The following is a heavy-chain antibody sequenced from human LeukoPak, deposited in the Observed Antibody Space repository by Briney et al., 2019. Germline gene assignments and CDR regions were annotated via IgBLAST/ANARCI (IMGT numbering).Heavy chain of an antibody. CDR3: ARDPAANYNYWRGYYEGYYYGMDV. Sequence: ASVKVSCKASGYTFSNSGISWGRQARGQGLEWMGWISTYNGNTNYAQKFQDRVSMTTDTSTSTAYMELRSLRSDDTAVYYCARDPAANYNYWRGYYEGYYYGMDVWGQGTTVTVSS. D-gene: IGHD3-3*01. CDR1: GYTFSNSG. V-gene: IGHV1-18*01. CDR2: ISTYNGNT. J-gene: IGHJ6*02.